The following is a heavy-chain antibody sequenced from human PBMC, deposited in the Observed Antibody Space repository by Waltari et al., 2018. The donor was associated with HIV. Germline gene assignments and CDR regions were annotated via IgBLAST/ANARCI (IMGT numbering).Heavy chain of an antibody. Sequence: ELQLVESGGGLVQPGGSLRLSCAASGFPFRSYWLHWVRQAPGKGLVGVSCMSNDGSTTTYAGSVKGRLTIYKDNAKNTLYLQMNSLRADDTAVYYWARENTMTYYDALDIWGQGTMVTVSS. CDR1: GFPFRSYW. J-gene: IGHJ3*02. CDR2: MSNDGSTT. V-gene: IGHV3-74*01. D-gene: IGHD4-17*01. CDR3: ARENTMTYYDALDI.